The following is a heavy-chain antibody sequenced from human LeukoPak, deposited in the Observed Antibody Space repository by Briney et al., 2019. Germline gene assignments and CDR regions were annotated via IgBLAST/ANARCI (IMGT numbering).Heavy chain of an antibody. V-gene: IGHV1-69*13. CDR3: ARSPTYYDFWSGYSYGMDV. D-gene: IGHD3-3*01. J-gene: IGHJ6*02. CDR1: GGTFSSYA. CDR2: IIPIFGTA. Sequence: ASVKVSCKAPGGTFSSYAISWVRQAPGQGLEWMGGIIPIFGTANYAQKFQGRVTITADESTSTAYMELSSLRSEDTAVYYCARSPTYYDFWSGYSYGMDVWGQGTTVTVSS.